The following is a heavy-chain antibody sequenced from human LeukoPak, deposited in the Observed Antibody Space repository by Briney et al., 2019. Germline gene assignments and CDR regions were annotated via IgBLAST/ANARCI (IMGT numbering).Heavy chain of an antibody. J-gene: IGHJ4*02. CDR3: ARDRSLYYYDSSDYYTGFDY. CDR2: IIPIFGTA. D-gene: IGHD3-22*01. Sequence: ASVKVSCKASGYTFTGYYMHWVRQAPGQGLEWRGGIIPIFGTANYAQKFQGRVTITADKSTSTAYMELSSLRSEDTAVYYCARDRSLYYYDSSDYYTGFDYWGQGTLVTVSS. V-gene: IGHV1-69*06. CDR1: GYTFTGYY.